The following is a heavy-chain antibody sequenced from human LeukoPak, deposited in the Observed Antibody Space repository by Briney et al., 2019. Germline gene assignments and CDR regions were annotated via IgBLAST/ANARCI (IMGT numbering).Heavy chain of an antibody. J-gene: IGHJ4*02. Sequence: KPGGSLRLSCAASGFTFSDYYMSWIRQAPGKGLEWVSYISSSGSTIYYADSVKGRFTISRDNAKNSLYLQMNSLRAEGTAVYYCARELSDYDILTGYYYYFDYWGQGTLVTVSS. CDR3: ARELSDYDILTGYYYYFDY. CDR2: ISSSGSTI. V-gene: IGHV3-11*01. CDR1: GFTFSDYY. D-gene: IGHD3-9*01.